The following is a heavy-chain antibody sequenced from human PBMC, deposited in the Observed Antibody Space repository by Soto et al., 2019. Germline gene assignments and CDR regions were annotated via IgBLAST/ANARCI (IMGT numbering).Heavy chain of an antibody. CDR2: ISYDGSNK. CDR1: GFTFSSYG. D-gene: IGHD3-3*01. V-gene: IGHV3-30*18. J-gene: IGHJ4*02. Sequence: HVQLVESGGGVVQPGRSLRLSCAASGFTFSSYGMHWVRQAPGKGLEWVAVISYDGSNKYYADSVKGRFTISRDNSKNTLYLQMNSLRAEDTAVYYCAKARSEWSPHYFDYWGQGTLVTVSS. CDR3: AKARSEWSPHYFDY.